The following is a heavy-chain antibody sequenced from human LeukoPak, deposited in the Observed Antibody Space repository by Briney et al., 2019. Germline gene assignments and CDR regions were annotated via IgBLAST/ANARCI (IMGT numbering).Heavy chain of an antibody. J-gene: IGHJ6*03. CDR3: AKIGGYLPTLYYMDV. CDR2: ISGSGGST. Sequence: GGSLRLSCAASGFTFSSYAMSWVRQAPGKGLEWVSAISGSGGSTYYADSVKGRFTISRDNSKNTLYLQMNSLRAEDTAVYYCAKIGGYLPTLYYMDVWGKGTTVTVSS. V-gene: IGHV3-23*01. D-gene: IGHD3-22*01. CDR1: GFTFSSYA.